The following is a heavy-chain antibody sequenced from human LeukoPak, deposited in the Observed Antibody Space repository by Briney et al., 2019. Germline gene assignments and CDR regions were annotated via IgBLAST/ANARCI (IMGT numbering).Heavy chain of an antibody. CDR2: INPNSGGT. J-gene: IGHJ4*02. Sequence: ASVKVSCKASGYTFTGYYMHWVRQAPGQGLEWMGWINPNSGGTNYAQKFQGRVTMTRDTSISTAYMELSRLRSDDTAVYYCAAHCSGGSCYLDYWGQGTLVTVSS. CDR1: GYTFTGYY. D-gene: IGHD2-15*01. CDR3: AAHCSGGSCYLDY. V-gene: IGHV1-2*02.